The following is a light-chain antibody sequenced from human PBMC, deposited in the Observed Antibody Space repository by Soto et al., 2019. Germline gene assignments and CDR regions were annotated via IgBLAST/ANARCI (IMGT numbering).Light chain of an antibody. CDR1: HSVSSSY. CDR3: QQYGSSPPIT. V-gene: IGKV3-20*01. J-gene: IGKJ5*01. CDR2: VAS. Sequence: EIVLTQSPGTLSLSPGERATLSCRASHSVSSSYLAWYQQKPGQAPRLLIFVASSRATGIRDRFSGSGSGTDFTLTISRLEPEDFAVYYCQQYGSSPPITFGQGTRLEIK.